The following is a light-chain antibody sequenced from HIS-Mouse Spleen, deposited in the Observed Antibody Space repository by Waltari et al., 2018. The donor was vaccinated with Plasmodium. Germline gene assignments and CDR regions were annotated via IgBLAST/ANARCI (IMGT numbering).Light chain of an antibody. CDR3: SSYTSSSTRV. CDR1: SSDVGGYNY. V-gene: IGLV2-14*03. CDR2: DVI. J-gene: IGLJ3*02. Sequence: QSALTQPASVSGSPGQSITISCTGTSSDVGGYNYVSGYQQHPGKAPKLMIYDVINRPSGVSNRFSGSKSGNTASLTISGLQAEDEADYYCSSYTSSSTRVFGGGTKLTVL.